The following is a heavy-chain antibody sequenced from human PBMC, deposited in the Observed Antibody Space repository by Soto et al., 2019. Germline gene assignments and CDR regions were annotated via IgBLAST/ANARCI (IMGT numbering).Heavy chain of an antibody. Sequence: QVQLVQSGAEVKKPGASVKVSCKASGYTFASYAMHWVRQAPGQRLEWMGWINAGNGNTKYSQKFQGRVTITRDTSASTDYMELSSLRSEDTAVYYCAREGRFGEYIDYLGQGTLVTVSS. J-gene: IGHJ4*02. CDR1: GYTFASYA. D-gene: IGHD3-10*01. V-gene: IGHV1-3*01. CDR3: AREGRFGEYIDY. CDR2: INAGNGNT.